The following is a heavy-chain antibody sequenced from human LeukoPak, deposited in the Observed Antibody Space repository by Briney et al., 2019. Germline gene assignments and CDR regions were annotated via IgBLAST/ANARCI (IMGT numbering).Heavy chain of an antibody. Sequence: GGSLRLSCAASGFTFGDYAMHRVRQAPGKGLEWVSGISWNSGSIGYADSVKGRFTISRDNAKNSLFLQMNSLRAEDTAVYYCARGPLIAAAGTWWGQGTLVTVSS. CDR3: ARGPLIAAAGTW. CDR2: ISWNSGSI. D-gene: IGHD6-13*01. V-gene: IGHV3-9*01. CDR1: GFTFGDYA. J-gene: IGHJ4*02.